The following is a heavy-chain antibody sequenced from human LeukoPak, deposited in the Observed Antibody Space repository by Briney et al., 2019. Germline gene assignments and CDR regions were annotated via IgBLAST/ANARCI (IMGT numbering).Heavy chain of an antibody. CDR2: ISSSSSYI. V-gene: IGHV3-21*01. Sequence: GGSLRLSCAVSGFTFSSYWMNWVRQAPGKGLEWVSSISSSSSYIYYADSVKGRFTISRDNAKNSLYLQMNSLRAEDTAVYYCARVAGHLDYWGQGTLVTVSS. CDR1: GFTFSSYW. CDR3: ARVAGHLDY. J-gene: IGHJ4*02. D-gene: IGHD6-19*01.